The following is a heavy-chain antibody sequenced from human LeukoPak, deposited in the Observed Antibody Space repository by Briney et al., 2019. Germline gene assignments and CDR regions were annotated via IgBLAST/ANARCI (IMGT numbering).Heavy chain of an antibody. J-gene: IGHJ1*01. CDR2: IYTSGST. CDR3: ARHGGAVAASGFQH. Sequence: SETLSLTCTVSGGSIGSYYWSWIRQPAGKGLEWIGRIYTSGSTNYNPSLKSRVTISVDTSKNQFSLKLSSVTAADTAVYYCARHGGAVAASGFQHWGQGTLVTVSS. D-gene: IGHD6-19*01. CDR1: GGSIGSYY. V-gene: IGHV4-4*07.